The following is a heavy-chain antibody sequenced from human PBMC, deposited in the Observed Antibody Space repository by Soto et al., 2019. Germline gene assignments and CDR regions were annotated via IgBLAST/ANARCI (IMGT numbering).Heavy chain of an antibody. V-gene: IGHV3-30-3*01. Sequence: QVQLVGSGGGVVQPGRSLRLSCAASGFTFSSYAMHWVRQAPGKGLVWVAVISYDGSNKYYADSVKGRFTISRDNSKNTLYLQMNSLRAEDTAVYYCARGITDGLSFGFGVVIWGQGTLVTVSS. J-gene: IGHJ4*02. D-gene: IGHD3-3*01. CDR2: ISYDGSNK. CDR3: ARGITDGLSFGFGVVI. CDR1: GFTFSSYA.